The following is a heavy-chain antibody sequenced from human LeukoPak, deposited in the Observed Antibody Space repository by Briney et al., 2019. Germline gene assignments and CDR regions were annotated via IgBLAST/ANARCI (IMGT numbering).Heavy chain of an antibody. Sequence: GGSLRLSCAASGFTFSSYGMHWVRQAAGKGLEWVAFIRDEGSNKYYADSVKGRFTISRDKSKNTLYLQMNSLRAEDTAVYYCAKENILPGLNYYFDYWGQGTLVTVSS. CDR3: AKENILPGLNYYFDY. CDR1: GFTFSSYG. D-gene: IGHD3-9*01. CDR2: IRDEGSNK. V-gene: IGHV3-30*02. J-gene: IGHJ4*02.